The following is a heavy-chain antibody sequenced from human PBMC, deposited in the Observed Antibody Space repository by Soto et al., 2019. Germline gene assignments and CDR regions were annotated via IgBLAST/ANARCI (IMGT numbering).Heavy chain of an antibody. CDR3: ALSLATSNIDY. J-gene: IGHJ4*02. CDR1: CGSISVSNG. CDR2: IYHSGST. Sequence: RXLTFAVSCGSISVSNGWSWVRQPPGKGLEWIGEIYHSGSTNYNPSLKSRVTISVDKSKNQFSLKLSSVTAADTAVYYCALSLATSNIDYWGQGTLVTVSS. V-gene: IGHV4-4*02. D-gene: IGHD6-13*01.